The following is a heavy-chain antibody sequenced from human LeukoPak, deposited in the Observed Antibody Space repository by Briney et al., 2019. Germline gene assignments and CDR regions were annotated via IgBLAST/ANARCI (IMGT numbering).Heavy chain of an antibody. CDR2: IYYSGST. CDR3: ARDHDVDPPAAFDI. Sequence: SETLSLTCTVSGGSVSSGSYYWSWIRQPPGKGLEWIGYIYYSGSTYYNPSLKSRVTISVDTSKNQFSLKLSSVTAADTAVYYCARDHDVDPPAAFDIWGQGTMVTVSS. V-gene: IGHV4-30-4*08. D-gene: IGHD5-12*01. CDR1: GGSVSSGSYY. J-gene: IGHJ3*02.